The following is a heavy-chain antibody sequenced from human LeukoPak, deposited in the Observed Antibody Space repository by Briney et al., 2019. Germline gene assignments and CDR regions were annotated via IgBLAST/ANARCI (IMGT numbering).Heavy chain of an antibody. CDR2: FDPEDGET. D-gene: IGHD5-18*01. CDR1: GYTFTSYY. Sequence: ASVKVSCKASGYTFTSYYMHWVRQAPGQGLEWMGGFDPEDGETIYAQKFQGRVTMTEDTSTDTAYMELSSLRSEDTAVYYCATYTAMVLDAFDIWGQGTMVTVSS. CDR3: ATYTAMVLDAFDI. J-gene: IGHJ3*02. V-gene: IGHV1-24*01.